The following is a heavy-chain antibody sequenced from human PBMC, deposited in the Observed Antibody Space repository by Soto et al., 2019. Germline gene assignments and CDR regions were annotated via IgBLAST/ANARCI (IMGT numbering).Heavy chain of an antibody. CDR3: ARDRRGYDNEAYFFDY. J-gene: IGHJ4*02. D-gene: IGHD1-1*01. V-gene: IGHV3-13*01. Sequence: EVQLVDSGGGLVRPGGSLRVSCVGFGLIFVNYDLHWVHQGSGELLEWVPVIGSGGDTYYAASVKGRFTISRDNAENSLYLQLNRLRAEDTAVYYCARDRRGYDNEAYFFDYWGQGTLVTVSS. CDR2: IGSGGDT. CDR1: GLIFVNYD.